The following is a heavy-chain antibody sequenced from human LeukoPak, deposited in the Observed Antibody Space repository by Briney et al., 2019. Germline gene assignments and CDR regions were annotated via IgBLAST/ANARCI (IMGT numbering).Heavy chain of an antibody. CDR3: ARESSGYFY. D-gene: IGHD3-22*01. V-gene: IGHV3-21*01. Sequence: GGSLRLSCAASGFTFSTYSMNWVRQAPGKGLEWVLSISSGSSFIYYADSVEGRFTISRDNAENSLFLQMNSLRAEDTAVYYCARESSGYFYWGQGTLVTVSS. CDR1: GFTFSTYS. J-gene: IGHJ4*02. CDR2: ISSGSSFI.